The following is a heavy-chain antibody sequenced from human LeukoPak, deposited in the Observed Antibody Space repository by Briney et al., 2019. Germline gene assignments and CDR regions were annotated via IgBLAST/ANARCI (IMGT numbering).Heavy chain of an antibody. V-gene: IGHV3-48*02. J-gene: IGHJ4*02. D-gene: IGHD5-24*01. CDR2: ISSSSSTI. Sequence: PGRSLRLSCAASGFTFSNYGMHWVRQAPGKGLEWVSYISSSSSTIYYADSVKGRFTISRDNAKNSLYLQMSSLRDEDTAVYYCARASFQRWLQLGGDWGQGTLVTVSS. CDR1: GFTFSNYG. CDR3: ARASFQRWLQLGGD.